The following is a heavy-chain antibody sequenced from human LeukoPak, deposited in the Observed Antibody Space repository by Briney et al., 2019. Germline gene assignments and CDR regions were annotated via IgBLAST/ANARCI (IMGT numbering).Heavy chain of an antibody. CDR2: IVVGSGNT. CDR1: GFTFTSSA. D-gene: IGHD3-3*01. CDR3: AAVMYYDFWSDPTLEGDV. V-gene: IGHV1-58*01. Sequence: ASVKVSCKASGFTFTSSAVQWVLQARGQRLEWVGWIVVGSGNTNYAQKFQERVTITRDMSTSTAYMELSSLRSEDTAVYYCAAVMYYDFWSDPTLEGDVWGQGTTVTVSS. J-gene: IGHJ6*02.